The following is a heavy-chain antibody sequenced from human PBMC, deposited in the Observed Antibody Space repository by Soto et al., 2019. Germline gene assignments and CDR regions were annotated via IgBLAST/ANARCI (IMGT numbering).Heavy chain of an antibody. CDR3: AKVSAGRPVWGGGYYFDY. CDR2: ISGSGGST. D-gene: IGHD7-27*01. V-gene: IGHV3-23*01. CDR1: GFTFSSYA. J-gene: IGHJ4*02. Sequence: GGSLRLSCAASGFTFSSYAMSWVRQAPGKGLEWVSAISGSGGSTYYADSVKGRFTISRDNSKNTLYLQMNSLRAEDTAVYYCAKVSAGRPVWGGGYYFDYWGQGTLVTVSS.